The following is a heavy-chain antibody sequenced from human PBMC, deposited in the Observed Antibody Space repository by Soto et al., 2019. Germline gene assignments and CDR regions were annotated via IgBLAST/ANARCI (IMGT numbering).Heavy chain of an antibody. CDR3: VRIRYQLPLPVLCLDP. CDR2: INHVGGT. D-gene: IGHD3-10*02. V-gene: IGHV4-34*01. Sequence: TETLYLTCAVYGGFLSESYWTWIRQPPGKGLEWIGEINHVGGTNYNPSLKSRVTMSVDTSQNQFSLRLISVTAADTAMYFCVRIRYQLPLPVLCLDPSGQATLVTVSS. CDR1: GGFLSESY. J-gene: IGHJ5*02.